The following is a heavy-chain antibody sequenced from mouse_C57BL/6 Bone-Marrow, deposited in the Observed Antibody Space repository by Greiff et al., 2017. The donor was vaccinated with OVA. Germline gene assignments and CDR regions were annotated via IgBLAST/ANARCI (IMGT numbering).Heavy chain of an antibody. J-gene: IGHJ3*01. CDR3: ARGLCDYLLAY. Sequence: VQLQQPGAELVKPGASVKLSCKASGYTFTSYWMHWVKQRPGQGLEWIGMIHPNSGSTNYNEKLKSKATLTVDKSSSTAYMQHRSLTSEDSAVDYCARGLCDYLLAYWGQGTLVTVSA. CDR1: GYTFTSYW. V-gene: IGHV1-64*01. D-gene: IGHD2-4*01. CDR2: IHPNSGST.